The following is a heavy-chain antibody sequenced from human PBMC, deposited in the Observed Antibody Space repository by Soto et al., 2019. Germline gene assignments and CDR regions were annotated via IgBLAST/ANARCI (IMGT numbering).Heavy chain of an antibody. CDR1: GGSISSGGYS. D-gene: IGHD3-10*01. CDR3: ARAGPEMDY. J-gene: IGHJ4*02. CDR2: IYHSGST. Sequence: SETLSLTCAVSGGSISSGGYSWSWIRQPPGKGLEWIGYIYHSGSTYYNPSLKSRVTISVDTSKNQFSLKLSSVTAADTAVYYCARAGPEMDYWGQGTLVTVSS. V-gene: IGHV4-30-2*01.